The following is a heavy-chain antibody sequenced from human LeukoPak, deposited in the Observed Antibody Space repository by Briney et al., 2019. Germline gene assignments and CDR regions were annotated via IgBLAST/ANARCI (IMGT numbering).Heavy chain of an antibody. Sequence: GGSLRLSCAASGFTFSTYAMTWVRQAPGEGLKWVGGINKRGDNTYYTDSVKGRFTISRDNSRNTLYLQMRSLRAEDTALYYCALARGDSSGYYYGYWGQGTLVTVSS. CDR1: GFTFSTYA. CDR3: ALARGDSSGYYYGY. CDR2: INKRGDNT. V-gene: IGHV3-23*01. D-gene: IGHD3-22*01. J-gene: IGHJ4*02.